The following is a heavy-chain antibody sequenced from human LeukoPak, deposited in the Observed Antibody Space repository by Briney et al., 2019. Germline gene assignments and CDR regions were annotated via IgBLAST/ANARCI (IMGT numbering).Heavy chain of an antibody. V-gene: IGHV3-30-3*01. CDR1: GFTFSSYA. D-gene: IGHD2-2*01. J-gene: IGHJ6*02. CDR3: ARLGYCSSTSCPGDRYGMDV. Sequence: GGSLRLSCAASGFTFSSYAMHWVRQAPGKGLEWVAVISYDGSNKYYAGSVKGRFTISRDNSKNTLYLQMNSLRAEDTAVYYCARLGYCSSTSCPGDRYGMDVWGQGTTVTVSS. CDR2: ISYDGSNK.